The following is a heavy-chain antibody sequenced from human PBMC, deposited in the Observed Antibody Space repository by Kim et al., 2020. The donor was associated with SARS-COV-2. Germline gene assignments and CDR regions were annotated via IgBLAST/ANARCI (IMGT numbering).Heavy chain of an antibody. CDR2: IYYSGST. Sequence: SETLSLTCTVSGGSISSYYWSWIRQPQGKGLEWIGYIYYSGSTNYNPSLKSRVTISVDTSKNQFSLKLSSVTAADTAVYYCARSRYYYDSSGYSLPDDAFDIWGQGTMVTVSS. J-gene: IGHJ3*02. D-gene: IGHD3-22*01. CDR1: GGSISSYY. V-gene: IGHV4-59*01. CDR3: ARSRYYYDSSGYSLPDDAFDI.